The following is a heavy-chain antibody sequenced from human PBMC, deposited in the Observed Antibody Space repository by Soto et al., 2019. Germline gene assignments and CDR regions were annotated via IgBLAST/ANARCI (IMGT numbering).Heavy chain of an antibody. D-gene: IGHD3-3*01. CDR1: GGSFSGYY. CDR2: INHSGST. J-gene: IGHJ4*02. CDR3: ARGGLIITIFGVVTKRHKDFDY. V-gene: IGHV4-34*01. Sequence: PSETLSLTCAVYGGSFSGYYWSWIRQPPGKGLEWIGEINHSGSTNYNPSHKSRVTISVDTSKNQFSLKLSSVTAADTAVYYCARGGLIITIFGVVTKRHKDFDYWGQGTLVTVSS.